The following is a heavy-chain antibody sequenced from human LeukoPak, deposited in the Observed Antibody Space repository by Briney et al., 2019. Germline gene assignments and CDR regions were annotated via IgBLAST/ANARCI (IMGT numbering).Heavy chain of an antibody. CDR3: AREVRGYYFDY. CDR2: ISSGGNT. V-gene: IGHV3-53*01. D-gene: IGHD3-22*01. J-gene: IGHJ4*02. CDR1: GFIVSSNY. Sequence: PGGSLRLSCAASGFIVSSNYMSWVRQAPREGLDWVSVISSGGNTYYADSVKGRFTTSRDISKNTLYLQMNGLRAEDTAVYYCAREVRGYYFDYWGQGTLVTVSS.